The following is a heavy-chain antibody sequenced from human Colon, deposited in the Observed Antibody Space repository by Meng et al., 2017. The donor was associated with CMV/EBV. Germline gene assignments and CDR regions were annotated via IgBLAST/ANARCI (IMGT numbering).Heavy chain of an antibody. Sequence: GGPLRPSCAASGFTFSNYAMTWVRQAPGTGLEWVSTICGCGHSTHYADSVKGRFTISRDNSKNTLYLEMNSLRAEDTALYYCARDSRYQGWFDRWGQGTLVTVSS. CDR1: GFTFSNYA. J-gene: IGHJ5*02. D-gene: IGHD2-2*01. CDR2: ICGCGHST. V-gene: IGHV3-23*01. CDR3: ARDSRYQGWFDR.